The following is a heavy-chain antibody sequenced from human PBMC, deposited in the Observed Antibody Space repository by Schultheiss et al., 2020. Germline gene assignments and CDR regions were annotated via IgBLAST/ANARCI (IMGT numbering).Heavy chain of an antibody. Sequence: SETLSLTCTVSGGSITNYYWSWIRQPPGKGLEWIGYIYYSGSTNYNPSLKSRVTISVDTSKNQFSLKLSSVTAADTAVYYCAREVEPRSYYYYMDVWGKGTTVTVSS. V-gene: IGHV4-59*12. D-gene: IGHD1-14*01. J-gene: IGHJ6*03. CDR3: AREVEPRSYYYYMDV. CDR1: GGSITNYY. CDR2: IYYSGST.